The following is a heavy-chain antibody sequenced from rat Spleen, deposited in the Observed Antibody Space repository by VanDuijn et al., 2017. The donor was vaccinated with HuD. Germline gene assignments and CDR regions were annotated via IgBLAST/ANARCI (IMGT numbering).Heavy chain of an antibody. J-gene: IGHJ2*01. CDR2: INKDSSTI. Sequence: EVKLVESGGGLVQPGRSLKLSCAASGFNFNDHWMGWVRQAPGKGLEWIGEINKDSSTIKYTPSLKDKFTISRDNAQNTLYLQMSKLGSEDTAIYYCAREEFGVRDWGQGVMVTVSS. V-gene: IGHV4-2*01. D-gene: IGHD4-3*01. CDR3: AREEFGVRD. CDR1: GFNFNDHW.